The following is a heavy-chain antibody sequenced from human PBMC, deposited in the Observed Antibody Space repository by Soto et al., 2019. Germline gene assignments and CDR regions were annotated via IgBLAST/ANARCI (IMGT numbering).Heavy chain of an antibody. CDR2: ISSTTNYI. Sequence: EVQLVESGGGLVKPGGSLRLYCAASGFTFTRYSMNGVRQAPGKGLEWVSSISSTTNYIYYADTMKGRFTVSRDNAKNSVYLDMNSLSAEDTAVYYCARESEDLTSNFDYWGQGTLVTVSS. J-gene: IGHJ4*02. V-gene: IGHV3-21*01. CDR1: GFTFTRYS. CDR3: ARESEDLTSNFDY.